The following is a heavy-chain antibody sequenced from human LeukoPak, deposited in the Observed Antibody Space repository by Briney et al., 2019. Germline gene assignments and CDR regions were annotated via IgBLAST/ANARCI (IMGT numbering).Heavy chain of an antibody. CDR1: GYSISSSYQ. D-gene: IGHD2-2*01. V-gene: IGHV4-38-2*02. CDR3: ARDPRWLTPDCTSTSCYENYFDP. Sequence: SETLSLTCGVSGYSISSSYQWAWIRQSPGKGLEWIGSIYHSGSAHYNPSLKSRVTISVETFKNQFSLNMYSVTAADTAVYYCARDPRWLTPDCTSTSCYENYFDPWGQGTLVTVSS. CDR2: IYHSGSA. J-gene: IGHJ5*02.